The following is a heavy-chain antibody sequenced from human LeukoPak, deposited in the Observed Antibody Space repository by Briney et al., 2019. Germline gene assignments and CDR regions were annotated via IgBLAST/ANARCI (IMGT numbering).Heavy chain of an antibody. CDR3: ARAYYYDSSDDAFDI. Sequence: SVKVSCKASGGTFSSYAISWVRQAPGQGLEWTGGIIPIFGTANYAQKFQGRVTITADESTSTAYMELSSLRSEDTAVCYCARAYYYDSSDDAFDIWGQGTMVTVSS. J-gene: IGHJ3*02. CDR2: IIPIFGTA. V-gene: IGHV1-69*01. CDR1: GGTFSSYA. D-gene: IGHD3-22*01.